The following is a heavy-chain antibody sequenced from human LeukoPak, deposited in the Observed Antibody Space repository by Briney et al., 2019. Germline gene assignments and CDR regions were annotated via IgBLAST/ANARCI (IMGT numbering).Heavy chain of an antibody. J-gene: IGHJ6*02. V-gene: IGHV3-30-3*01. CDR2: ISYDGSNK. D-gene: IGHD6-13*01. Sequence: GGSLRLSCAASGFTFSSYAMHWVRQAPGKGLEWVAVISYDGSNKYYADSVKGRFTISRDNSKNTLYLQMNSLRAEDTAVYYCARERAAADYYYGMDVWGQGTTVTVSS. CDR3: ARERAAADYYYGMDV. CDR1: GFTFSSYA.